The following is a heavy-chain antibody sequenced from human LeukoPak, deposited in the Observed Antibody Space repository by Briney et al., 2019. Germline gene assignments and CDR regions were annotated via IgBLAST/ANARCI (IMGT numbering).Heavy chain of an antibody. D-gene: IGHD3-10*02. CDR1: GFTFSSYS. CDR2: ISSTSSYI. Sequence: GGSLRLSCAASGFTFSSYSMNWVRQAPGKGLEWVSSISSTSSYIYYADSVKGRFTISRDNAKNSLYLQMNSLRAEDTAVYYCAELGITMIGGVWGKGTTITISS. CDR3: AELGITMIGGV. J-gene: IGHJ6*04. V-gene: IGHV3-21*01.